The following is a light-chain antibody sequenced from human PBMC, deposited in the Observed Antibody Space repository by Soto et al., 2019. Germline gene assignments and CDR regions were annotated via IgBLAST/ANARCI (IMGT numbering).Light chain of an antibody. CDR1: SSDVGGYNY. J-gene: IGLJ2*01. CDR3: ASFTRSVTVV. CDR2: DVN. Sequence: QLVLTQPASVSGSPGQSITISCAGTSSDVGGYNYVSWYQQHPGKVPRLIISDVNKRPSGVSDRFSGSKSGNTASLTISGLQAEDEADYYCASFTRSVTVVFGGGPKVTVL. V-gene: IGLV2-14*03.